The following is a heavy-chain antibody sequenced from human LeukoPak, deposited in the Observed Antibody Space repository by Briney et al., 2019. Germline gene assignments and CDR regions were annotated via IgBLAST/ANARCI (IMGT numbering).Heavy chain of an antibody. CDR2: ISWNSGSI. D-gene: IGHD3-10*02. V-gene: IGHV3-9*01. CDR1: GFTFDDYA. CDR3: AELGITMIGGV. J-gene: IGHJ6*04. Sequence: RPGGSLRLSRAAYGFTFDDYAMHWVRQAPGKGLEWVSGISWNSGSIGYADSVKGRFTISRDNAKNSLYLQMNSLRAEDTAVYYCAELGITMIGGVWGKGTTVTISS.